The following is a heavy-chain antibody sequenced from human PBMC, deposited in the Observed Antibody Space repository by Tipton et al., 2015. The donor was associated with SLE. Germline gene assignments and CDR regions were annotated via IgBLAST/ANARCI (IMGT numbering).Heavy chain of an antibody. CDR3: ARIAVAAGWFDP. V-gene: IGHV4-38-2*02. J-gene: IGHJ5*02. D-gene: IGHD6-19*01. CDR2: IYHSGST. Sequence: GLVKPSETLSLTCTVSGYSISSGYYWGWIRQPPGKGLEWIGSIYHSGSTYYNPSLKSRVTISVDTSKNQFSLKLSSVTAADTAVYYCARIAVAAGWFDPWGQGTLVTVSS. CDR1: GYSISSGYY.